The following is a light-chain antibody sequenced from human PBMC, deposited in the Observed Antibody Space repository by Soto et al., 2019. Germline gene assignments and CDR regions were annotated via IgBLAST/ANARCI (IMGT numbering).Light chain of an antibody. CDR2: GAS. CDR3: QQYGNSPQT. CDR1: QSVNSSY. J-gene: IGKJ1*01. V-gene: IGKV3-20*01. Sequence: EIGLTQSPGTLSLTPGERVTLSCRASQSVNSSYLAWYQHKPGQAPRLLIYGASTRATGIPDRFSGSGSGTDFTLTIARLEPGDFAVYYCQQYGNSPQTFGQGSMV.